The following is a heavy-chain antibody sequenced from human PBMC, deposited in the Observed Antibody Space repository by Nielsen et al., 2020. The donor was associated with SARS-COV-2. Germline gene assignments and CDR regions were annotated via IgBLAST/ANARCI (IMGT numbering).Heavy chain of an antibody. CDR2: IYSGGST. CDR3: VRVDGVARLYYMDV. D-gene: IGHD2-15*01. CDR1: GFTVSSNY. Sequence: GGSLRLSCAASGFTVSSNYMSWVRQAPGKGLEWVSVIYSGGSTYYADSVKGRFTISRDNSKNTLYLQMNSLRAEDTAVYYCVRVDGVARLYYMDVWGKGTTVTVSS. J-gene: IGHJ6*03. V-gene: IGHV3-53*01.